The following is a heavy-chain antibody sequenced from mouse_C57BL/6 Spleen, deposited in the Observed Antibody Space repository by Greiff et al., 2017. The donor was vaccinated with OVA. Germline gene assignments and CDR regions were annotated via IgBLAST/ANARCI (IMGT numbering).Heavy chain of an antibody. CDR2: IDPSDSYT. Sequence: KESCKASGYTFTSYWMHWVKQRPGQGLEWIGEIDPSDSYTNYNQKFKGKSTLTVDKSSSTAYMQLSSLTSEDSAVYYCARRGAAQGVDYWGQGTTLTVSS. CDR3: ARRGAAQGVDY. V-gene: IGHV1-69*01. CDR1: GYTFTSYW. D-gene: IGHD3-2*02. J-gene: IGHJ2*01.